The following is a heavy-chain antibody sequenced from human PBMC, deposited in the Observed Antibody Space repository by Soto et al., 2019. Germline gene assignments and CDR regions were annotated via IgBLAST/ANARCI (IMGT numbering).Heavy chain of an antibody. CDR3: AREAYYYGSGSVPDY. Sequence: EVQLVESGGGLVQPGGSLRLSCAASGFTVSSSYMNWVRQTPEKGREWVSDIYGGGGTYYPVSVKGRFTISRQNSQNTVYLHMTSLKPQETAVYYFAREAYYYGSGSVPDYWGQGALVTVSS. J-gene: IGHJ4*02. CDR2: IYGGGGT. V-gene: IGHV3-53*04. D-gene: IGHD3-10*01. CDR1: GFTVSSSY.